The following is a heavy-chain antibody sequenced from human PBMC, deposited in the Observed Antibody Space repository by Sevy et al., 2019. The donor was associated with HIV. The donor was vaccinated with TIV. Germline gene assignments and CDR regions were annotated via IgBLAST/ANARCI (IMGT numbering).Heavy chain of an antibody. CDR2: IYSDGTT. J-gene: IGHJ4*02. CDR1: GFTVSRNF. D-gene: IGHD6-6*01. V-gene: IGHV3-53*01. CDR3: VGADRPNQGDF. Sequence: GGSLRLSCAASGFTVSRNFMSWIRQAPGKGLEWVSIIYSDGTTFYADSVKVRFTISRDNSRNTLYLQMNTLIAEDTAVYYCVGADRPNQGDFWGQGTLVTVSS.